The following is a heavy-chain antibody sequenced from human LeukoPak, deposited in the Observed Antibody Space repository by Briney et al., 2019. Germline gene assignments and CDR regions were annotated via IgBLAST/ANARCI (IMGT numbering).Heavy chain of an antibody. V-gene: IGHV3-66*01. D-gene: IGHD6-19*01. J-gene: IGHJ4*02. CDR2: IHSGGST. Sequence: PGGSLRLSCAASGFTVSTNYISWVRQAPGTGLEWVSVIHSGGSTYYADSVKGRFTISTDDSKNTLYLQMNSLRAEDTALYYCARGRWLGQGDYWGQGTRVSVSS. CDR1: GFTVSTNY. CDR3: ARGRWLGQGDY.